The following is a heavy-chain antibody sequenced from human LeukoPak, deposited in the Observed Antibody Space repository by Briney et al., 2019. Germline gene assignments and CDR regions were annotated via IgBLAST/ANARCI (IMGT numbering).Heavy chain of an antibody. CDR1: GFTFDDYA. D-gene: IGHD3-3*01. CDR3: AKGRLRFLEWLLLDAFDI. J-gene: IGHJ3*02. Sequence: GGSLRLSCAASGFTFDDYAMHWVRQAPGKGLEWVSGISWNSGSIGYADSVKGRFTISRDNAKNSLYLQMNSLRAEDMALYYCAKGRLRFLEWLLLDAFDIWGQGTMVTVSS. CDR2: ISWNSGSI. V-gene: IGHV3-9*03.